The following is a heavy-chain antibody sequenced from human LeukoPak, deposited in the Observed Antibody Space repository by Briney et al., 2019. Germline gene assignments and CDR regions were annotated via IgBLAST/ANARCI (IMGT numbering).Heavy chain of an antibody. CDR1: RFTFSNYG. V-gene: IGHV3-30*02. CDR3: AKGIGVRDPYDAFDI. Sequence: GGSLRLSCEASRFTFSNYGMHWVRQAPGKGLEWVAFIRYDGSNKNYADSVKGRFTISRDNSKNTLYVQMNSLRAEDTAIYYCAKGIGVRDPYDAFDIWGQGTVVTVSS. D-gene: IGHD3-3*01. CDR2: IRYDGSNK. J-gene: IGHJ3*02.